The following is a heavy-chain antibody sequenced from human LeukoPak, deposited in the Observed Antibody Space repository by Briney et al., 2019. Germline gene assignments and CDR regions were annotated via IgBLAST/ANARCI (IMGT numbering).Heavy chain of an antibody. CDR1: GYTFTGYY. CDR3: ARDSRGPITGTTSPYFDY. CDR2: INPNSGGT. Sequence: ASVKVSCKASGYTFTGYYMHWVRQAPGQGLEWMGWINPNSGGTNYAQKFQGRVTMTRDTSISTAYMELSRLRSDDTAVYYCARDSRGPITGTTSPYFDYWGQGTLVTVSS. J-gene: IGHJ4*02. V-gene: IGHV1-2*02. D-gene: IGHD1-7*01.